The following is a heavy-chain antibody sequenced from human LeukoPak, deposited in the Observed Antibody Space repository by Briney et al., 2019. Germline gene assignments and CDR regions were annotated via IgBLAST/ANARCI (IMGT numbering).Heavy chain of an antibody. J-gene: IGHJ3*02. CDR3: ARGAREDAFDI. CDR1: GGSNRSYY. V-gene: IGHV4-59*13. CDR2: IYSSGST. Sequence: SDTLSLTCTVCGGSNRSYYWSGMRQPPGRGLEGIGYIYSSGSTNYNPSLKSRVTISVDTSKNQFSLKLSSVTAADTAVYYCARGAREDAFDIWGQGTMVTVSS.